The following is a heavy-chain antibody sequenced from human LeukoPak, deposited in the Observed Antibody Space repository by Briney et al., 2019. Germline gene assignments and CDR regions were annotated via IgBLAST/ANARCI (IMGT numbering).Heavy chain of an antibody. J-gene: IGHJ4*01. CDR3: ARAFHPPDFAFGRAPYYFDL. CDR2: IYHRGNS. CDR1: GGSISTAHW. D-gene: IGHD3-16*01. Sequence: SETLSLTCAVSGGSISTAHWWNWVRQSPGKGLEWIGEIYHRGNSNYNPSLKSRVSISVDTSKDQFSLKVTSLTAADTAVYYCARAFHPPDFAFGRAPYYFDLWGQGTLVTVSS. V-gene: IGHV4-4*02.